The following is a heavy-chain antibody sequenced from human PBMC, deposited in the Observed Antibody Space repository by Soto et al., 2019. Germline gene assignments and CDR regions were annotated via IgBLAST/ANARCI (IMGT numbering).Heavy chain of an antibody. CDR3: APLTVSLSGPYGIHV. V-gene: IGHV4-34*08. D-gene: IGHD2-15*01. CDR1: GFTFSSYS. CDR2: INHSGST. Sequence: GSLSLSCAASGFTFSSYSMNWVRQAPGKGLEWIGEINHSGSTKYNPSLKSRVTISVDTSKNQFSLKLSSVTAADTAVYYCAPLTVSLSGPYGIHVWGQGTTVAVSS. J-gene: IGHJ6*02.